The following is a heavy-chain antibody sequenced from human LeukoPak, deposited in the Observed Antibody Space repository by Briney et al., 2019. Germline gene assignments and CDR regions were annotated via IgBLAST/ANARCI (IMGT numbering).Heavy chain of an antibody. V-gene: IGHV4-30-4*01. D-gene: IGHD2-2*01. CDR2: IYDSGSI. CDR3: ARRYCSTISCLPYDY. J-gene: IGHJ4*02. Sequence: MPSQTLSLTCTVSGGSISSGDFGWSWIRKTPGKGLEWIGSIYDSGSIYYNPSLKSRVTISEDTSKNQFSLKLSSVTAADTAVYYCARRYCSTISCLPYDYWGQGTLVTVSS. CDR1: GGSISSGDFG.